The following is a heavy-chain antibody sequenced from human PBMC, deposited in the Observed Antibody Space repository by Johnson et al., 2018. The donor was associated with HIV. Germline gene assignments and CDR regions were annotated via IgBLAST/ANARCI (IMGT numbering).Heavy chain of an antibody. D-gene: IGHD3-3*01. V-gene: IGHV3-30*04. CDR1: GFTFSSYA. Sequence: QVQLVESGGGVVQPGRSLRLSCAASGFTFSSYAMHWVRQAPGKGLEWVAVMSYDDSNKYYADSVKGRFTISRDNSKNTLYLQMNSLRAEDPAVYYCARDEDDFWSGHHAFHIWGQGTMVTVSS. CDR2: MSYDDSNK. CDR3: ARDEDDFWSGHHAFHI. J-gene: IGHJ3*02.